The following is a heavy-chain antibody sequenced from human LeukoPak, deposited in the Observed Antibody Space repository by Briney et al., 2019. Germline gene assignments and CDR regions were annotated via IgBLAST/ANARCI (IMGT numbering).Heavy chain of an antibody. D-gene: IGHD6-13*01. Sequence: GGSQRLSCAASGFTFDDYAMHWVRQAPGKGLEWVSGISWNSGTIYYADSVKGRFTISRDDAKNSLYLQMHSLRAEDTALYYCAKRSAAGTVGYFDYWGQGTLVTVSS. CDR1: GFTFDDYA. J-gene: IGHJ4*02. V-gene: IGHV3-9*01. CDR3: AKRSAAGTVGYFDY. CDR2: ISWNSGTI.